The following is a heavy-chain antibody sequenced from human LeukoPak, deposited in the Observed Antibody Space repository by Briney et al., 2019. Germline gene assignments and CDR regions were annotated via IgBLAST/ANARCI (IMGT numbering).Heavy chain of an antibody. V-gene: IGHV3-33*01. CDR1: GFAFSSFG. J-gene: IGHJ5*02. Sequence: GRSLRLSCAASGFAFSSFGMHWVRQAPGEGLEWVAVIWYDGTNKYYADSVKGRFTISRDNSKNTLYLQMNSLRAEDTAVYYCARATVTRWFDPWGQGTLVTVSS. CDR2: IWYDGTNK. D-gene: IGHD4-17*01. CDR3: ARATVTRWFDP.